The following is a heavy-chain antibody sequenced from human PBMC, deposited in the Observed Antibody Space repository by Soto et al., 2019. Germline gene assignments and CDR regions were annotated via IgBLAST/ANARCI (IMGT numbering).Heavy chain of an antibody. Sequence: PGGSLRLSCEASGFSFSTYSMHWVRQAPGKGLEWVSSIGRRSDIYYADSVKGRFTISRDNAKNSVSLQMNSLRDEDTAAYYCAREEAAGPLAYGLEVWGQGTTVAV. D-gene: IGHD2-15*01. CDR3: AREEAAGPLAYGLEV. CDR2: IGRRSDI. CDR1: GFSFSTYS. V-gene: IGHV3-21*01. J-gene: IGHJ6*02.